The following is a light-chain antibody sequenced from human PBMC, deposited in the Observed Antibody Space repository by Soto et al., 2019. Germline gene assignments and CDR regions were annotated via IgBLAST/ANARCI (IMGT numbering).Light chain of an antibody. CDR1: TSNIEKFY. J-gene: IGLJ2*01. Sequence: QSVLTQSPSASATPGQRVTISCSGSTSNIEKFYVYWYQQLPGTAPKLLVYRDNQRPSGVPDRFSGSKSGTSASLAISGLRSDDEADYYCATWDSSLSGVVFGGGTKLTVL. CDR2: RDN. CDR3: ATWDSSLSGVV. V-gene: IGLV1-47*01.